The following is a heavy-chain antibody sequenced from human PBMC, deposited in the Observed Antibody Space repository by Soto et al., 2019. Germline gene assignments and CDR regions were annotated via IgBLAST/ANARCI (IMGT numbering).Heavy chain of an antibody. V-gene: IGHV4-34*01. Sequence: PEVTLSFTCAVYGGSFSGYYWSWIRQPPGKGLEWIGEIDHSGSTNYSPSLKSRVTISVDTSKNQFSLKLSSVTAADTAVYYCARPPIYSSDWSASGNLDYWGLGTLVTVSS. J-gene: IGHJ4*02. CDR3: ARPPIYSSDWSASGNLDY. D-gene: IGHD6-19*01. CDR1: GGSFSGYY. CDR2: IDHSGST.